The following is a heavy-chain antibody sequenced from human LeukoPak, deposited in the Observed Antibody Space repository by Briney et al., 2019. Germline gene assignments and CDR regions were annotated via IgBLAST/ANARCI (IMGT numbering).Heavy chain of an antibody. CDR1: GFTFSSYA. CDR3: AKGYSGSYYTFGDS. Sequence: GGSLRLSCAASGFTFSSYAMSWVRQAPGKGLEWVSAISGSGGSTYYADSVKGRFTISRDNSKNTLYLQMNSLRAEDTAVYYCAKGYSGSYYTFGDSWGKEPLVTVS. V-gene: IGHV3-23*01. D-gene: IGHD1-26*01. J-gene: IGHJ4*02. CDR2: ISGSGGST.